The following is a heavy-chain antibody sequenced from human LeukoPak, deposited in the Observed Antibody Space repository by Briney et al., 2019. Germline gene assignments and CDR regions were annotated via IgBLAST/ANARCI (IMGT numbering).Heavy chain of an antibody. D-gene: IGHD4-23*01. J-gene: IGHJ2*01. CDR3: ARDPIMTTVASLSYWYFDL. Sequence: ASVKVSCKASGYTFTTYYIHWVRQAPGQGLEWMGIINPSGGSTSYAQKFQGRVTMTRDTSTSTVYMELSSLRSEDTAVYYCARDPIMTTVASLSYWYFDLWGRGTLVTVSS. V-gene: IGHV1-46*01. CDR1: GYTFTTYY. CDR2: INPSGGST.